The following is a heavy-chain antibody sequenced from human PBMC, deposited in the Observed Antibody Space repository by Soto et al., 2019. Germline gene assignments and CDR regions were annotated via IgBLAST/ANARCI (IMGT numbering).Heavy chain of an antibody. D-gene: IGHD6-19*01. J-gene: IGHJ3*02. V-gene: IGHV6-1*01. CDR2: TYYRSKWYN. Sequence: SQTLSLTCVISGDSVSSNSAAWNWIRQSPSRGLEWLGRTYYRSKWYNDYAVSVKSRITINPDTSKNQFSLQLNSVTPEDTAVYYCARIFSGWYVRPDAFDIWGQGTMVTVSS. CDR3: ARIFSGWYVRPDAFDI. CDR1: GDSVSSNSAA.